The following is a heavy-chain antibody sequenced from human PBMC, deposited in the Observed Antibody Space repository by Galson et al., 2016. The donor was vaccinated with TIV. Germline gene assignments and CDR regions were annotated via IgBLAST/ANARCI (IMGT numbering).Heavy chain of an antibody. CDR1: GFTFSSYF. CDR3: ARGTTLTEVADIFEY. CDR2: ITPDGGEK. V-gene: IGHV3-7*01. D-gene: IGHD6-19*01. Sequence: SLRLSCAASGFTFSSYFMNWVRQAPGKGLEWVANITPDGGEKHYVDSVKGRFTISRDNAKNSLYPQMSSLRAEDTAVYYCARGTTLTEVADIFEYWGQGALVTVSS. J-gene: IGHJ4*02.